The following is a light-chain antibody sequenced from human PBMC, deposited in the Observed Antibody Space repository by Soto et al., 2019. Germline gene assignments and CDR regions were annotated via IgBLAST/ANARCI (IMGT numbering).Light chain of an antibody. V-gene: IGKV3-20*01. CDR1: QSVHSN. J-gene: IGKJ1*01. CDR2: GAS. Sequence: EIGLTQSPGTLSLSPGERATLSCRASQSVHSNLAWYLQKPGQAPRLLIYGASTRATGIPARFNGSGSGTEFTLTISRLEPEDFAVYYCQQYGSSPWTFGQGTKVDI. CDR3: QQYGSSPWT.